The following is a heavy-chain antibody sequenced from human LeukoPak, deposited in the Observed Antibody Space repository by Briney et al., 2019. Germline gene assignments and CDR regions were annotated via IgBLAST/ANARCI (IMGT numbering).Heavy chain of an antibody. Sequence: GASVKVSCKASGYTFTGYYIHWVRQAPGQGLQWMGWINPNSGGTTYAQKFQGRVTMTRDTSISTAYMELSRLTSDDTAVYYCAREPVYCGGDCYSVGSDYWGQGTLVTVSS. CDR1: GYTFTGYY. CDR2: INPNSGGT. D-gene: IGHD2-21*02. CDR3: AREPVYCGGDCYSVGSDY. V-gene: IGHV1-2*02. J-gene: IGHJ4*02.